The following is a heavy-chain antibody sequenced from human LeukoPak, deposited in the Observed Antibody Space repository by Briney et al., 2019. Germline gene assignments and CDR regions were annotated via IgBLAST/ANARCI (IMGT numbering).Heavy chain of an antibody. CDR1: GFTFSGSA. V-gene: IGHV3-73*01. CDR3: TRPGSSSSSDY. Sequence: SGGSLRLSCAASGFTFSGSAMHWVRQAPGKGLEWVGRIRSKANSYATAYAASVKGRFTISRDDSKNTAYLQMDSLKTEDTAVYYCTRPGSSSSSDYWGQGTLVTVSS. J-gene: IGHJ4*02. CDR2: IRSKANSYAT. D-gene: IGHD6-6*01.